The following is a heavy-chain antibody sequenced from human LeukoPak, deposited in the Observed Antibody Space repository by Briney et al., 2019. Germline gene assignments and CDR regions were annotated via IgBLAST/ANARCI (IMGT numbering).Heavy chain of an antibody. V-gene: IGHV5-51*01. J-gene: IGHJ4*02. Sequence: THGESLKISCKGSGYRFTCYWIGWVRQMPGKGLEWMGIIHAGDSDTTYRPSFQGQVTISADKSISTVYLQSSSLKASDTAMYYCARQSRDGSKTRGYYFDYWGQGTLVTASS. D-gene: IGHD3-10*01. CDR2: IHAGDSDT. CDR1: GYRFTCYW. CDR3: ARQSRDGSKTRGYYFDY.